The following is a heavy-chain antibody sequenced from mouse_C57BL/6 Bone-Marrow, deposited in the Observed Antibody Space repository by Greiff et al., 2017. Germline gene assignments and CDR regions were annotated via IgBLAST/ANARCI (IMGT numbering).Heavy chain of an antibody. CDR2: IDPSDSYT. CDR3: TREITTVGFAY. J-gene: IGHJ3*01. V-gene: IGHV1-69*01. D-gene: IGHD1-1*01. CDR1: GYTFTSYW. Sequence: QVQLQQPGAELVMPGASVKLSCKASGYTFTSYWMHWVKQRPGQGLEWIGEIDPSDSYTNYNQKFTGKSTLTVDKSSRTAYMRLSSLTSEYAAVYYCTREITTVGFAYWGQGTLVTVSA.